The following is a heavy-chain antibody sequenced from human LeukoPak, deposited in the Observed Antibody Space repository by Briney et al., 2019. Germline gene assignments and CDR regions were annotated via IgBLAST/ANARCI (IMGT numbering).Heavy chain of an antibody. Sequence: GGSLRLSCAASGFTVSSNYMSWVRQAPGKGLEWVSVIYSGGSTYYADSVKGRFTISRDNSKNTLYLQMNSLRAEDTAVYYCARGGHGTYYDYVWGSYRAAFDIWGQGTMVTVSS. D-gene: IGHD3-16*02. J-gene: IGHJ3*02. V-gene: IGHV3-53*01. CDR2: IYSGGST. CDR3: ARGGHGTYYDYVWGSYRAAFDI. CDR1: GFTVSSNY.